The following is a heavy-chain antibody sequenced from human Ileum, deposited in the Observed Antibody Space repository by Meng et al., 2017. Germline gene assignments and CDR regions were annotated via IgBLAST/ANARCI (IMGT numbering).Heavy chain of an antibody. J-gene: IGHJ4*02. Sequence: EGQWVGSGAALAAPGGSRGSSCAAPGFTVGGNFLGWVRQAPGKGLEWVSIIYPGGSTYYPDSLKGRFTISRDNAKNTLYLQMSSLRADDTALYYCARRAEAGGFLGDWGQGTLVTVSS. V-gene: IGHV3-66*04. CDR1: GFTVGGNF. CDR3: ARRAEAGGFLGD. D-gene: IGHD2-8*02. CDR2: IYPGGST.